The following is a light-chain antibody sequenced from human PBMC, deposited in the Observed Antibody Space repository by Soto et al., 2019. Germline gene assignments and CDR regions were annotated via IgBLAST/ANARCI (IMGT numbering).Light chain of an antibody. V-gene: IGKV4-1*01. Sequence: DIVMTQSPDSLAVSLGERATINCKSSQSVLYSSKNKNYLAWYQQKPGQPPNLLAYWASTRESGVPDRFSGSGFGKDFNLTISSLQAEDVAVYYCQQYYSSPQTFGQGTKVEIK. CDR1: QSVLYSSKNKNY. CDR2: WAS. CDR3: QQYYSSPQT. J-gene: IGKJ1*01.